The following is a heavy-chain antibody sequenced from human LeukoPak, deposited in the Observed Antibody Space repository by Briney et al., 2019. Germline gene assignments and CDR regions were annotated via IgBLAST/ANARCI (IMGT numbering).Heavy chain of an antibody. D-gene: IGHD2-15*01. J-gene: IGHJ3*02. CDR3: ARWGCSGGSCYSIFDI. CDR2: ISSSGSTI. Sequence: GGSLRLSCAASGFTFTTYAISWVRQAPGKGLEWVSYISSSGSTIYYADSVKGRFTISRDNAKNSLYLQMNSLRAEDTAVYYCARWGCSGGSCYSIFDIWGQGTMVTVSS. V-gene: IGHV3-11*01. CDR1: GFTFTTYA.